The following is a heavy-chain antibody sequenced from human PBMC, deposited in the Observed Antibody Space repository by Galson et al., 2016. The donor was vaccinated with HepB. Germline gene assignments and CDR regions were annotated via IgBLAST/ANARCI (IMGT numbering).Heavy chain of an antibody. CDR3: AKSQGWAADLDY. V-gene: IGHV3-23*01. CDR1: GFTFTPYA. CDR2: ISASGDTT. J-gene: IGHJ4*02. D-gene: IGHD1-26*01. Sequence: SLRLSCAASGFTFTPYAMTWVRQAPGKGLEWVSHISASGDTTYYADSVKGRLTISRDNSKNTLYLQMNSLRVEDTAVYYCAKSQGWAADLDYWGQGTLVTVSS.